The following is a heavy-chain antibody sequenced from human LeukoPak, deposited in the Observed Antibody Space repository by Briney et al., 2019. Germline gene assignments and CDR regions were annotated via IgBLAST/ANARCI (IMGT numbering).Heavy chain of an antibody. CDR1: GGSFSGYY. Sequence: PSETLSLTCAVYGGSFSGYYWSWIRQPPGKGLEGIGEINHSGSTNYNPSLKSRVTISVDKSKSQFSLKLSSVTAADTAVYYCAGKGRLITMVRGVIKNWGQGTLVTVSS. V-gene: IGHV4-34*01. CDR3: AGKGRLITMVRGVIKN. CDR2: INHSGST. J-gene: IGHJ4*02. D-gene: IGHD3-10*01.